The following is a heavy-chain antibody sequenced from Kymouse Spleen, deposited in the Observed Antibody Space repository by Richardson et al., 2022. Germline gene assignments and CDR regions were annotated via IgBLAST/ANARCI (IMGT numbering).Heavy chain of an antibody. V-gene: IGHV3-9*01. CDR3: AKARARGYYYGMDV. D-gene: IGHD3-10*01. CDR2: ISWNSGSI. CDR1: GFTFDDYA. J-gene: IGHJ6*02. Sequence: VQLVESGGGLVQPGRSLRLSCAASGFTFDDYAMHWVRQAPGKGLEWVSGISWNSGSIGYADSVKGRFTISRDNAKNSLYLQMNSLRAEDTALYYCAKARARGYYYGMDVWGQGTTVTVSS.